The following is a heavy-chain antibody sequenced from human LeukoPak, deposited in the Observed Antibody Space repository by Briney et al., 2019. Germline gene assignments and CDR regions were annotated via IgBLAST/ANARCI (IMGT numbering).Heavy chain of an antibody. Sequence: PSETLSLTCAVYGGSFSGYYWSWIRQPPGKGLEWIGEINHSGSTNYNPSLRSRVTISVDTSKNQFSLKLSSVTAADTAVYYSARVPIQLWSKGNPPFDYWGQGTLVTVSS. J-gene: IGHJ4*02. CDR1: GGSFSGYY. CDR3: ARVPIQLWSKGNPPFDY. CDR2: INHSGST. V-gene: IGHV4-34*01. D-gene: IGHD5-18*01.